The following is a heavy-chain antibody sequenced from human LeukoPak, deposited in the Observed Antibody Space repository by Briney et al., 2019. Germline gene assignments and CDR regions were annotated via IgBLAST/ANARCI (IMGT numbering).Heavy chain of an antibody. CDR3: AKARFGELNIDY. D-gene: IGHD3-10*01. Sequence: GGSLRLSCAASGFTFSSYAMSWVRQAPGKGLEWVSAISGSGGSTYYADSVKGRFIISRDNSKNTLYLQMNSLRAEDTAVYYCAKARFGELNIDYWGQGTLVTVSS. CDR1: GFTFSSYA. CDR2: ISGSGGST. V-gene: IGHV3-23*01. J-gene: IGHJ4*02.